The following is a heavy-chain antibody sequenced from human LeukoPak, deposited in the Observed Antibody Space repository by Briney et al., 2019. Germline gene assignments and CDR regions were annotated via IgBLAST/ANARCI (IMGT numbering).Heavy chain of an antibody. CDR3: ARAPLDYSNLSPLGDHYYYGMDV. J-gene: IGHJ6*02. CDR1: GYTFTSYD. D-gene: IGHD4-11*01. Sequence: ASVKVSCKASGYTFTSYDINWVRQATGQGLEWMGWMNPNSGNTGYAQKFQGRVTMTRNTSISTAYMELSSLRSEDTAVYYCARAPLDYSNLSPLGDHYYYGMDVWGQGTMVTVSS. CDR2: MNPNSGNT. V-gene: IGHV1-8*01.